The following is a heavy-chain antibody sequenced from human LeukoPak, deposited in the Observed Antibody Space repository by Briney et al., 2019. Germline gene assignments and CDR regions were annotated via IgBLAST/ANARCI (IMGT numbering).Heavy chain of an antibody. J-gene: IGHJ4*02. V-gene: IGHV4-61*02. Sequence: PSQTLSLTCTVSGGSISSGSYYWSWIRQPAGKGLEWIGRIYTSGSTNYNPSLKSRVTISVDTSKNQFSLKLSSVTAADTAVYYCAKQRRPVDFDWLPTLPPDYWGQGTLVTVSS. CDR3: AKQRRPVDFDWLPTLPPDY. CDR2: IYTSGST. D-gene: IGHD3-9*01. CDR1: GGSISSGSYY.